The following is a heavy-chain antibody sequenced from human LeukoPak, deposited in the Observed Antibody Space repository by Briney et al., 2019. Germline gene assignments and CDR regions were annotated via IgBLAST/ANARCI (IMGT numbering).Heavy chain of an antibody. CDR2: ISNSDSST. Sequence: PGGSLRLSCAASAFTFSNYAMSWVRQAPGKGLEWVSTISNSDSSTYYADSVKGRFTISRDNSENTLYLQMNSLRAEDTAVYYCAKATGYLLWGQGTLVIASS. V-gene: IGHV3-23*01. D-gene: IGHD1-14*01. J-gene: IGHJ4*02. CDR3: AKATGYLL. CDR1: AFTFSNYA.